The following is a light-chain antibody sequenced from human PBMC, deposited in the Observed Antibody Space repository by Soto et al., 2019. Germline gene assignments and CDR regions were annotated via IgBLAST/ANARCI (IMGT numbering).Light chain of an antibody. CDR3: QQSYSTPLT. V-gene: IGKV1-39*01. Sequence: DIQMTQSPSSLSASVGDRVSITCRASQSISNFLNWYQQKPGQAPKFLIYAASSLQSGGPARFSGSGSGTDFTLTINSLQPEDFATYYCQQSYSTPLTFGGGTKVEIK. CDR1: QSISNF. CDR2: AAS. J-gene: IGKJ4*01.